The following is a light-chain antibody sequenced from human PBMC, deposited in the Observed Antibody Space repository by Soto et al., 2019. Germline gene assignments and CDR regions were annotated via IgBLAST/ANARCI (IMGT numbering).Light chain of an antibody. CDR1: QSVSSSF. CDR2: GAS. Sequence: ESVLTQSPGTLSLSPGERATLSCRASQSVSSSFLAWYQQKPGQAPRLLIYGASSRATGIPDRFSGSGSGTVFTLTISRLEPEDFAGYYCQQYGTSPPRYTFGQGTKLEIK. J-gene: IGKJ2*01. CDR3: QQYGTSPPRYT. V-gene: IGKV3-20*01.